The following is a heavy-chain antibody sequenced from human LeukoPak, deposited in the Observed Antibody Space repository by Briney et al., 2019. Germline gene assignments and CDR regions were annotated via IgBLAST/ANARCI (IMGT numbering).Heavy chain of an antibody. Sequence: ASVKVSCKASGYTFTGYYMHWVRQAPGQGLEWMGIINPSGGSTSYAQKFQGRVTMTRDMSTSTVYMELSSLRSEDTAVYYCARDSHGDYGPDDYWGQGTLVTVSS. CDR1: GYTFTGYY. V-gene: IGHV1-46*01. CDR3: ARDSHGDYGPDDY. D-gene: IGHD4-17*01. J-gene: IGHJ4*02. CDR2: INPSGGST.